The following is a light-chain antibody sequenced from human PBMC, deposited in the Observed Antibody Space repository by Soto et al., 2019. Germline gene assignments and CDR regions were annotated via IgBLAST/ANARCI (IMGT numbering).Light chain of an antibody. CDR3: QQLNSYPPT. CDR1: QGISSY. J-gene: IGKJ4*01. CDR2: AAS. V-gene: IGKV1-9*01. Sequence: IQLTQSPSSLSASIGDRVTITYRASQGISSYLAWYQQKPGKAPKLLIYAASTLQRGVPSRFSGSGSGTDFTLTNSSLQPEDFATYYCQQLNSYPPTVGGGTKVEIK.